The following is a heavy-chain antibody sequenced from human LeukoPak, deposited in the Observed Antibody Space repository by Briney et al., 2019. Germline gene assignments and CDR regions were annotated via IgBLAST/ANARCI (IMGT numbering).Heavy chain of an antibody. J-gene: IGHJ3*02. V-gene: IGHV4-34*01. CDR2: INHSGST. CDR1: GGSFSGYY. CDR3: AKPFPVDTAMVNGAFDI. Sequence: SETLSLTCAVYGGSFSGYYWSWIRQPPGKGPEWIGEINHSGSTNYNPSLKSRVTISVDTSKNQFSLKLSSVTAADTAVYYCAKPFPVDTAMVNGAFDIWGQGTMVTVSS. D-gene: IGHD5-18*01.